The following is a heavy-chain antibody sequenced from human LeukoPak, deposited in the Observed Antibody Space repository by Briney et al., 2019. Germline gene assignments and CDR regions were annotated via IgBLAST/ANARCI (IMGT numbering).Heavy chain of an antibody. V-gene: IGHV1-2*02. Sequence: ASVKVSCKASGYTFTGYYMHWVRQAPGQGREWMGWINPNSGGTNYAQKFQGRVTMTRDTSISTAYMELSRLRSDDTAVYYCARDYCSSTSCYKVEADYWGQGTLVTVSS. J-gene: IGHJ4*02. CDR3: ARDYCSSTSCYKVEADY. D-gene: IGHD2-2*02. CDR2: INPNSGGT. CDR1: GYTFTGYY.